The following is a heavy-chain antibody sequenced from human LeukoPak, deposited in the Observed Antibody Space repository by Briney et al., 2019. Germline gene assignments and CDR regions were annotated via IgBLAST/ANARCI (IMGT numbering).Heavy chain of an antibody. CDR3: ARRLLRSMTNLDY. CDR2: INHSGST. D-gene: IGHD4-11*01. Sequence: SETLSLTCAVYGGSFSGYYWSWIRQPPGKGLEWIGEINHSGSTNYNPSLKSRVTISVDASKNQFSLKLSSVTAADTAVYYCARRLLRSMTNLDYWGQGTLVTVSS. V-gene: IGHV4-34*01. CDR1: GGSFSGYY. J-gene: IGHJ4*02.